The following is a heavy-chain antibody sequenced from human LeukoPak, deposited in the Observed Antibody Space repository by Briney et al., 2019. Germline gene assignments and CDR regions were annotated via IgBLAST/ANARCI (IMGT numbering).Heavy chain of an antibody. V-gene: IGHV3-48*03. Sequence: PGGSLRLSCAASGFGFGQYEMNWVRQAPGKGLEGIAYISVRAATIYYGDSVEGRFTISRDDAKNSLYLQMNGLRVEDTAIYYCAKDFPHYYEVPHGMDVWGQGTTVTV. CDR2: ISVRAATI. CDR1: GFGFGQYE. D-gene: IGHD3-22*01. J-gene: IGHJ6*02. CDR3: AKDFPHYYEVPHGMDV.